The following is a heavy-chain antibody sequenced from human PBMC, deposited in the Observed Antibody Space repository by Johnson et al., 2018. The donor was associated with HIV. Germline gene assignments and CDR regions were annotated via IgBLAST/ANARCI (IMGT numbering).Heavy chain of an antibody. CDR3: ARDASWDDAFDI. D-gene: IGHD2-2*01. CDR1: GFTFSSYG. Sequence: QVQLVESGGGVVQPGRSLRLSCAASGFTFSSYGMHWVRQAPGKGLEWVAVISYDGSNKYYADSVKGRFTISRDNSKNTLYLQMNSLRAEDTAVYYCARDASWDDAFDIWGQGTMVTVSS. CDR2: ISYDGSNK. J-gene: IGHJ3*02. V-gene: IGHV3-30*03.